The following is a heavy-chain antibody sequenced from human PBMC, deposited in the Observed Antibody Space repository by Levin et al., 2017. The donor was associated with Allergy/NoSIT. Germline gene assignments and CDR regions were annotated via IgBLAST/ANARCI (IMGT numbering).Heavy chain of an antibody. CDR1: GFSLTSSGVG. D-gene: IGHD5-24*01. Sequence: SGPTLVNPTQTLSLTCTFSGFSLTSSGVGVAWIRPPPGKALEWLALIYWNDDEHFSPSLKSRLTIIKYTSKHQVVHNMTNMDPDDTATYYCAHSVEMATLDCWGQGILVTVSS. J-gene: IGHJ4*02. V-gene: IGHV2-5*01. CDR2: IYWNDDE. CDR3: AHSVEMATLDC.